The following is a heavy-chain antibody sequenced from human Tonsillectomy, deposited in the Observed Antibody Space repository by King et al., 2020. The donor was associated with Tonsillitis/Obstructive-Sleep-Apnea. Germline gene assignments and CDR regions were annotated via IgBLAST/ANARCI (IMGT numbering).Heavy chain of an antibody. CDR1: GGSISSGSYY. CDR2: IYYSGNT. J-gene: IGHJ5*02. D-gene: IGHD3-3*01. V-gene: IGHV4-39*01. CDR3: ARHGLLPHYDFWGGFGSFPEFDP. Sequence: QLQESGPGLVKPSDTLSLTCTVAGGSISSGSYYWGWIRQPPGKGLEWIGSIYYSGNTNYNPSLKSRVTLSVDTSKNQFSLKFSSVTAADTAALYCARHGLLPHYDFWGGFGSFPEFDPWGQGTLVTVSS.